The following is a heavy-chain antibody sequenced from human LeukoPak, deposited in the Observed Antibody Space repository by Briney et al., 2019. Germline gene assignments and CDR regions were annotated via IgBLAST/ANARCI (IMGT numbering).Heavy chain of an antibody. V-gene: IGHV4-39*07. CDR3: ARDLYSGYDNFDY. D-gene: IGHD5-12*01. CDR2: IYYSGST. CDR1: GGSISSSSYY. Sequence: SETLSLTCTVSGGSISSSSYYWGWIRQPPGKGLEWIGSIYYSGSTYYNPSLKSRVTISVDTSKNQFSLKLSSVTAADTAVYYCARDLYSGYDNFDYWGQGTLVTVSS. J-gene: IGHJ4*02.